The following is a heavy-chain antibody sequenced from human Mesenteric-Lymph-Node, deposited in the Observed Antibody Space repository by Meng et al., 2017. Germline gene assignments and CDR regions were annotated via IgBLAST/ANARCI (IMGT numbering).Heavy chain of an antibody. D-gene: IGHD3-22*01. CDR3: ARSLDTSGHAYFDY. CDR2: IDSGGGYT. J-gene: IGHJ4*02. Sequence: QVQLVQSGAEVKKPGASVRVSCKASGYTFTSYYIYWVRQAPGQGLEWMGIIDSGGGYTSYAQKFRDRVTMTRDTSTNTVYMELSSLRFEDTAVFYCARSLDTSGHAYFDYWGQGTLVTVSS. CDR1: GYTFTSYY. V-gene: IGHV1-46*01.